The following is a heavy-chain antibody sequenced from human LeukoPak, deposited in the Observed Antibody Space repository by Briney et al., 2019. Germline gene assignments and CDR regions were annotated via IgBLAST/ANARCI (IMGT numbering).Heavy chain of an antibody. CDR3: ARDMGDGGAYFDY. CDR2: IYYSGST. V-gene: IGHV4-59*01. J-gene: IGHJ4*02. D-gene: IGHD4-23*01. CDR1: GGSISSYY. Sequence: KPSETLSLTCTVSGGSISSYYWSWIRQPPGKGLEWIGYIYYSGSTNYNPSLKSRVIISVDTSKNRFSLKLSSVTAADTAVYYCARDMGDGGAYFDYWGQGTLVTVSS.